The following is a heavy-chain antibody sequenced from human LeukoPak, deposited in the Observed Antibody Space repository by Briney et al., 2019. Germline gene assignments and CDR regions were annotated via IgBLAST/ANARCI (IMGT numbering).Heavy chain of an antibody. CDR2: INSDGSST. J-gene: IGHJ4*02. V-gene: IGHV3-74*01. D-gene: IGHD3-10*01. CDR1: GFTFSSYW. Sequence: SGGSLRLSCAASGFTFSSYWMHWVRQAPGKGLVWVSRINSDGSSTNYADSVKGRFTISRDNSKNTLYLQMNSLRAEDTAVYYCARVTYGSGTYGAFDYWGQGTLVTVSS. CDR3: ARVTYGSGTYGAFDY.